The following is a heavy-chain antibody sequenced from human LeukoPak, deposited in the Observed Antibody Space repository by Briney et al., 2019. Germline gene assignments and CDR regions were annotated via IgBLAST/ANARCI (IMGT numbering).Heavy chain of an antibody. V-gene: IGHV3-53*04. CDR1: GFTVSSNY. CDR3: ARGRDYVWGSYRYSGWFDP. Sequence: PGGSLRLSCAASGFTVSSNYMSWVRQAPGKGLEWVSVIYSGGSTYYADSVKGRFTISRRNSKNTLYLQMNSLRAEDTAVYYCARGRDYVWGSYRYSGWFDPWGQGTLVTVSS. D-gene: IGHD3-16*02. J-gene: IGHJ5*02. CDR2: IYSGGST.